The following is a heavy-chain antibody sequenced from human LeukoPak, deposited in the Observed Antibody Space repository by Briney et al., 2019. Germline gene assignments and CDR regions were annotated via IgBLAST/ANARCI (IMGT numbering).Heavy chain of an antibody. D-gene: IGHD2-2*01. CDR2: IPYDGSSA. J-gene: IGHJ4*02. Sequence: GGSLRLSCAASRFTFRSYGMHWVRQAPGKGLEWVAFIPYDGSSADYADSVKGRFTISRDNSKHTVYLQMNSLRAEDTAVYYCAKDQCSSATWLACRFFDYWGQGTLVSVSS. V-gene: IGHV3-30*02. CDR3: AKDQCSSATWLACRFFDY. CDR1: RFTFRSYG.